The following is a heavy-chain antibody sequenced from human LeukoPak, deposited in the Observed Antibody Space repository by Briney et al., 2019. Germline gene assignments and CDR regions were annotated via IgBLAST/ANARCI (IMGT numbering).Heavy chain of an antibody. CDR3: AGSWSPYDAFDI. V-gene: IGHV3-7*01. D-gene: IGHD6-13*01. J-gene: IGHJ3*02. CDR2: INQEGGDK. Sequence: GSLRLSCVDSGVTFNRYWMSWVRQAPGKGLEWVANINQEGGDKYYVDSVKGRFTISRDNAKNSLYLQMNSLRAEDTAVYYCAGSWSPYDAFDIWGQGTMVSVSS. CDR1: GVTFNRYW.